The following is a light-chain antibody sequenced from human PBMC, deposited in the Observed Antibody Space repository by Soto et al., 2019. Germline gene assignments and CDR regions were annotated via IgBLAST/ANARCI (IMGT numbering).Light chain of an antibody. CDR1: SGHSTYA. V-gene: IGLV4-69*01. CDR2: LNSDGSH. J-gene: IGLJ3*02. CDR3: QTWVTGPPWV. Sequence: QPVLTQSPPASASLGASVKLTCTLSSGHSTYAIAWHQQQPEKGPRYLMKLNSDGSHSKGDGIPDRFSGSSSGAERYLSISSLQSEDEADYYCQTWVTGPPWVFGGGTKLTVL.